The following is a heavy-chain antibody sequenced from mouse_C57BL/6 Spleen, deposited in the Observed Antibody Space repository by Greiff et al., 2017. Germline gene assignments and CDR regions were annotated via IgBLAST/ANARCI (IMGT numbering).Heavy chain of an antibody. CDR3: ARTPLLWSYYFDY. Sequence: VKLVESGPGLVQPSQSLSITCTVSGFSLTSYGVHWVRQSPGKGLEWLGVIWSGGSTDYNAAFISRLSISKDNSRSQVFFKMNSLQADDTAISYCARTPLLWSYYFDYWGQGTTLTVSS. J-gene: IGHJ2*01. CDR2: IWSGGST. CDR1: GFSLTSYG. V-gene: IGHV2-2*01. D-gene: IGHD2-1*01.